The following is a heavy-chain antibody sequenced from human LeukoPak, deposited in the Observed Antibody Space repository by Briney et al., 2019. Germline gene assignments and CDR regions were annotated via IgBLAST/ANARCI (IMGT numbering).Heavy chain of an antibody. J-gene: IGHJ5*02. D-gene: IGHD2/OR15-2a*01. CDR1: GFTFSSYA. CDR2: ITNSGSTI. Sequence: PGGSLRLSCAASGFTFSSYAMNWVRHAPGKGPELISYITNSGSTIYYADSVKGRFTISRDNAKNSLVLQMNSLRDEDSAVYYCARDSISAALFDLWGQGTLITVSS. V-gene: IGHV3-48*02. CDR3: ARDSISAALFDL.